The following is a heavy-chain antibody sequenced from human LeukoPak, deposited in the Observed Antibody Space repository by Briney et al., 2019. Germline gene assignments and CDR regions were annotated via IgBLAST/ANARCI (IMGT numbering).Heavy chain of an antibody. Sequence: GRSLRLSCAASGFSFSSYGMHWVRLAPGKGLEWVAVISDDGSNKYYADSVKGRFTISRDNSKNTLYLQMNSLRAEDTAVYYCAKESWQQLFDFDYWGQGTLVTVSS. CDR1: GFSFSSYG. D-gene: IGHD6-13*01. CDR3: AKESWQQLFDFDY. CDR2: ISDDGSNK. V-gene: IGHV3-30*18. J-gene: IGHJ4*02.